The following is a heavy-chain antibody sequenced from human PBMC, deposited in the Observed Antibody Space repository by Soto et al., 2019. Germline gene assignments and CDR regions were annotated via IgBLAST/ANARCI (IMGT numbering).Heavy chain of an antibody. D-gene: IGHD6-13*01. CDR3: ARENQQNVSDY. J-gene: IGHJ4*02. V-gene: IGHV4-34*01. CDR2: INHSGST. Sequence: SDTLSLTCAVYGGSISGYYWSWIRQPPGKGLEWIGEINHSGSTNYNPSLKSRVTISVDTSKNQFSLKLSSVTAADTAVYYCARENQQNVSDYWGQGTLVT. CDR1: GGSISGYY.